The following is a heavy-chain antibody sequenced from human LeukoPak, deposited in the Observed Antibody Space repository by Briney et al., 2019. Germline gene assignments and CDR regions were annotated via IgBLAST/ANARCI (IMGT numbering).Heavy chain of an antibody. CDR2: ISISGTKT. D-gene: IGHD4-17*01. Sequence: PGGSLRLSCAASGLTFSSYPMSWVRQAPGKGLEWVSAISISGTKTYYADSVKGRFTISRDNSKNTLYLQMYSLRAEDTAVYYCANEIRPNDYWGQGTLVTVSS. CDR3: ANEIRPNDY. J-gene: IGHJ4*02. V-gene: IGHV3-23*01. CDR1: GLTFSSYP.